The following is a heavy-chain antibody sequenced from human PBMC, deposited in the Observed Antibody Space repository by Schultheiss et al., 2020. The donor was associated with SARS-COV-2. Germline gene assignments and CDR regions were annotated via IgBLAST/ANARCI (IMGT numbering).Heavy chain of an antibody. J-gene: IGHJ6*02. V-gene: IGHV3-9*01. CDR2: ISWNSGSI. CDR1: GFTFDDYA. D-gene: IGHD4-17*01. Sequence: GGSLRLSCAASGFTFDDYAMHWVRQAPGKGLEWVSGISWNSGSIGYADSVKGRFTISRDNAKNSLYLQMNSLRAEDTALYYCAKDRFHGDYYYYYGMDVWGQGTTVTVSS. CDR3: AKDRFHGDYYYYYGMDV.